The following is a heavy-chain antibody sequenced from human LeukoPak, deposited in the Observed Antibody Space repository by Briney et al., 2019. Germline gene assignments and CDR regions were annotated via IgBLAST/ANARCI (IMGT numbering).Heavy chain of an antibody. CDR2: ISGSGGST. J-gene: IGHJ4*02. CDR1: GFTFSSYA. V-gene: IGHV3-23*01. D-gene: IGHD2-15*01. Sequence: GGSLRLSCAASGFTFSSYAMSWVRQAPGKGLEWVSAISGSGGSTYYADSVKGRFTISRDNSKNTLYLQMNSLRAEDTAVYYCAKGGGGSCYSAADSWGQGTLVTVSS. CDR3: AKGGGGSCYSAADS.